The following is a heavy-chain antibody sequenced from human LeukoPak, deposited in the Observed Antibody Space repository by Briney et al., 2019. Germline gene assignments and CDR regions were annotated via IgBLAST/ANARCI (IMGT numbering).Heavy chain of an antibody. Sequence: SETLSLTCTVSGGSISSGSYYWSWIRQPAGKGLEWIGRIYTSGSTNCNPSLKSRVTISVDTSKNQFSLKLSSVTAADTAVYYCARGVQYYYGSGSYRNPASGWNYYMDVWGKGTTVTVSS. J-gene: IGHJ6*03. CDR1: GGSISSGSYY. CDR2: IYTSGST. CDR3: ARGVQYYYGSGSYRNPASGWNYYMDV. V-gene: IGHV4-61*02. D-gene: IGHD3-10*01.